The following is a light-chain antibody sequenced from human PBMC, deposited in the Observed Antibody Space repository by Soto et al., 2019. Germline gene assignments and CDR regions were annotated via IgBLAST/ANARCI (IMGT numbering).Light chain of an antibody. Sequence: EIMLTQSPGTPSLSPGERATLSCRASQSVNNYLAWYQQKPGQAPRLLIYDTSDRATGIPARFSGSGSGTDFTLTISSLEPEDFAVFYCQQRSIWPWTFGQGTKVEI. V-gene: IGKV3-11*01. J-gene: IGKJ1*01. CDR3: QQRSIWPWT. CDR1: QSVNNY. CDR2: DTS.